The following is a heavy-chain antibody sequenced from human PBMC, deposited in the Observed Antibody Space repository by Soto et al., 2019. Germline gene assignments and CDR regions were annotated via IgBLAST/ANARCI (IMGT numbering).Heavy chain of an antibody. D-gene: IGHD6-13*01. J-gene: IGHJ6*02. CDR3: ARGVAGAGGSYGMDV. CDR2: INSDGSSR. CDR1: GFTFSSDW. Sequence: EVQLVESGGGLVQPGGSLRLSCVASGFTFSSDWMHWVRQAPGKGLVWVSRINSDGSSRSSGDSVKGRFTISRDNAKNTLYLEMNRLRAEDTAVYYCARGVAGAGGSYGMDVWGQGTTVTVSS. V-gene: IGHV3-74*01.